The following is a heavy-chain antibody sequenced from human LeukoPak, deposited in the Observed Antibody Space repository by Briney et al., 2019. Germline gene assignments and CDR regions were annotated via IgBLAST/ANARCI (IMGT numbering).Heavy chain of an antibody. J-gene: IGHJ4*02. CDR1: GYSISSGYY. V-gene: IGHV4-38-2*02. Sequence: SETLSLTCTVSGYSISSGYYWGWIQQPPGKGLEWIGSIYHSGSTYYNPSLKSRVTISVDTSKNQFSLKLSSVTAADTAVYYCPITYYYDRSGYYYFDYWGQGTLVTVSS. CDR3: PITYYYDRSGYYYFDY. CDR2: IYHSGST. D-gene: IGHD3-22*01.